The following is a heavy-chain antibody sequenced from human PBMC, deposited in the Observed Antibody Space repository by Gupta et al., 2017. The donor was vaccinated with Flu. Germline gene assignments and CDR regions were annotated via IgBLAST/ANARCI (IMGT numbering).Heavy chain of an antibody. D-gene: IGHD3-22*01. J-gene: IGHJ6*03. CDR1: GFTFSNAW. Sequence: EVQLVASGGGLVKPGGSLRLSCAASGFTFSNAWLRWVRQAPGKGLEWVGRIKSKADGGTTDYAAPVKGRFTISRDDSKNTLYLQMNSLKTEDTAVYYCTTPGQVVIGDYYYYYYMDVWGKGTTVTVSS. CDR3: TTPGQVVIGDYYYYYYMDV. CDR2: IKSKADGGTT. V-gene: IGHV3-15*01.